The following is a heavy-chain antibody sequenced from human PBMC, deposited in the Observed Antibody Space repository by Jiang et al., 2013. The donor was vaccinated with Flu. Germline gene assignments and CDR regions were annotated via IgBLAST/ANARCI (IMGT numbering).Heavy chain of an antibody. J-gene: IGHJ4*02. Sequence: VQLLESGGGVVQPGRSLRLSCAASGFTFSSYGMHWVRQAPGKGLEWVAVIWYDGSNKYYADSVKGRFTISRDNSKNTLYLQMNSLRAEDTAAYYCARDKRPREPVSYFDYWGQGTLVTVSS. CDR2: IWYDGSNK. V-gene: IGHV3-33*01. CDR3: ARDKRPREPVSYFDY. CDR1: GFTFSSYG. D-gene: IGHD3-10*01.